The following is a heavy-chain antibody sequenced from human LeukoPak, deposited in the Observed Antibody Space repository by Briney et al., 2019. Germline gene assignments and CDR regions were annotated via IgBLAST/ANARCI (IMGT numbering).Heavy chain of an antibody. CDR1: GFTSSDYY. Sequence: KAGGSLRLSCAASGFTSSDYYMTWIRQAPGKGPEWISYISSSGGTTTYVDSVKGRFTISRDNAKNSLYLQMNSLRADDTAVYYCARSNYYTVDVWGQGTAVTVSS. CDR3: ARSNYYTVDV. CDR2: ISSSGGTT. V-gene: IGHV3-11*01. J-gene: IGHJ6*02.